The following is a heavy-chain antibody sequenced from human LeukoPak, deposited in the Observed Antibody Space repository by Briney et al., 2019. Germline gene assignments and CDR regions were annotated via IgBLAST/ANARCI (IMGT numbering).Heavy chain of an antibody. V-gene: IGHV3-7*01. CDR1: GFTFSRYW. D-gene: IGHD4-17*01. J-gene: IGHJ4*02. CDR2: IKEDGSEK. CDR3: SRGIQYGDHGTG. Sequence: GGSLRLSCAASGFTFSRYWMTWVRQAPGKGLEWVANIKEDGSEKYYVDSVKGRFTISRDNAKNSLYLQMNSLRAEDTAVYYCSRGIQYGDHGTGWGQGTLVTVSS.